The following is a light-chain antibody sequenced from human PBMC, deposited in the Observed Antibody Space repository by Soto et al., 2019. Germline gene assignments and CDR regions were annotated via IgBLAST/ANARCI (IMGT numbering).Light chain of an antibody. Sequence: DIQMTQSPSSLSASVGDRVTITCQASQDISNYLNWYQQKPGKAPKLLIYDASNLETRVPSRFSGSGSGTYFTFTIISLQPEDIATYYCQQYDNLPTFGPGTKVDIK. CDR1: QDISNY. J-gene: IGKJ3*01. V-gene: IGKV1-33*01. CDR3: QQYDNLPT. CDR2: DAS.